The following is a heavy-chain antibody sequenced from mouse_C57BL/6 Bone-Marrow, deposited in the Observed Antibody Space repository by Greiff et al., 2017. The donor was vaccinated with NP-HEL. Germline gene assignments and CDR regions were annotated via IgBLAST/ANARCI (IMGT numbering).Heavy chain of an antibody. CDR3: ARFYDGYPAWFAY. V-gene: IGHV1-81*01. CDR1: GYTFTSYG. Sequence: VQLQQSGAELARPGASVKLSCKASGYTFTSYGISWVKQRPGQGLEWIGEIYPRSGNTYYNEKFKGKATLTADKSSSTAYMELRSLTSEDSAVYFCARFYDGYPAWFAYWGQGTLVTVSA. J-gene: IGHJ3*01. CDR2: IYPRSGNT. D-gene: IGHD2-3*01.